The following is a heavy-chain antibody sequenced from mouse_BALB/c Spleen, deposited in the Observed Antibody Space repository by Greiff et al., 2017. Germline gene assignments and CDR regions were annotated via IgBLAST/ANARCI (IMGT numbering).Heavy chain of an antibody. D-gene: IGHD1-1*01. V-gene: IGHV5-6-5*01. Sequence: EVKLVESGGGLVKPGGSLKLSCAASGFTFSSYAMSWVRQTPEKRLEWVASISSGGSTYYPDSVKGRFTISRDNARNILYLQMSSLRSEDTAMYYCAREFRHYYYGSSYDYWGQGTTLTVSS. CDR1: GFTFSSYA. CDR3: AREFRHYYYGSSYDY. J-gene: IGHJ2*01. CDR2: ISSGGST.